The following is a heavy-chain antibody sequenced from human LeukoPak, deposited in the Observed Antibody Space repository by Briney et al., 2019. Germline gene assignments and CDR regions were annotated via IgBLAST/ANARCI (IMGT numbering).Heavy chain of an antibody. CDR1: GFTFSSYS. CDR2: ISSSSSYI. D-gene: IGHD4-17*01. CDR3: ARDAPSDDYGDYDPFDY. Sequence: GGPLRLSCAASGFTFSSYSMNWVRQAPGKGLEWVSSISSSSSYINYADSVKGRFTISRDNAKNSLYLQMNSLRAEDTAVYYCARDAPSDDYGDYDPFDYWGQGTLVTVSS. V-gene: IGHV3-21*01. J-gene: IGHJ4*02.